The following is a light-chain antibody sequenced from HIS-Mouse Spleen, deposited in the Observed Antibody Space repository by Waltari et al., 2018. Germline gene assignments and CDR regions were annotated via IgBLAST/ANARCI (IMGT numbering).Light chain of an antibody. Sequence: SYELTQPPSVSVSPGQTARITCSGDALPKKYAYWYQQKSGQAPALVIYEDSKRPPGIPERFSGSSSGTMATLTISGAQVEDEADYYCYSTDSRGNHYVFGTGTKVTVL. CDR3: YSTDSRGNHYV. J-gene: IGLJ1*01. CDR1: ALPKKY. CDR2: EDS. V-gene: IGLV3-10*01.